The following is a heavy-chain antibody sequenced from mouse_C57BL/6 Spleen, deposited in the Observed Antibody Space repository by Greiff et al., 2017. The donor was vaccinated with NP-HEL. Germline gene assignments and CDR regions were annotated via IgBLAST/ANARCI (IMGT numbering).Heavy chain of an antibody. J-gene: IGHJ3*01. V-gene: IGHV1-69*01. CDR2: IDPSDSYT. D-gene: IGHD3-2*02. Sequence: QVQLQQPGAELVMPGASVKLSCKASGYTFTSYWMHWVQQRPGQGLEWIGEIDPSDSYTNYNQKFKGKSTLTVDKSSSTAYMQLSSLTSEDSAVYYCARDSSGYGTYWGQGTLVTVSA. CDR1: GYTFTSYW. CDR3: ARDSSGYGTY.